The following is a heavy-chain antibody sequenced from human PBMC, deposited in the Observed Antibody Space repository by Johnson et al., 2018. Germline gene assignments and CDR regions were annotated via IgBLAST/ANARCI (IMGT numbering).Heavy chain of an antibody. CDR1: GFTFSSYA. CDR3: ARDERGYSYGNYYYYYYMDV. Sequence: QVQLVQSGGGVVQPGRSLRLSCAASGFTFSSYAMHWVRQAPGKGLEWVAVISYDGSNKYYADSVKGRFTISRDNSKNTLYLQMNSLRAEDTAVYYCARDERGYSYGNYYYYYYMDVWGKGTTVTVSS. D-gene: IGHD5-18*01. J-gene: IGHJ6*03. CDR2: ISYDGSNK. V-gene: IGHV3-30-3*01.